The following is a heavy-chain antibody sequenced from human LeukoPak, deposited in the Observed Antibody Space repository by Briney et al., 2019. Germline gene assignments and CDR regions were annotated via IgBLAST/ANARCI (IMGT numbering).Heavy chain of an antibody. V-gene: IGHV3-23*01. D-gene: IGHD4-17*01. Sequence: GGSLRLSCAASGFTVSSNYMSWVRQAPGKGLEWVSSISGSGGSTYYADSVKGRFTISRDNSKNTLYLHMNSLRAEDTAVYYCAKDLTTVTTGDYWGQGTLVTVSS. J-gene: IGHJ4*02. CDR3: AKDLTTVTTGDY. CDR1: GFTVSSNY. CDR2: ISGSGGST.